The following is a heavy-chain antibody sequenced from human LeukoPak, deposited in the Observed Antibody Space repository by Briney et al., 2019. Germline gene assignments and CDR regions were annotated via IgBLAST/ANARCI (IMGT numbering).Heavy chain of an antibody. J-gene: IGHJ4*02. CDR3: ARDLSGIAGYTYGRGIDY. V-gene: IGHV1-2*02. CDR1: NYTFTSYA. D-gene: IGHD5-18*01. CDR2: INPNSGGT. Sequence: GASVKVSCKASNYTFTSYAISWLRQAPGQGLEWMGWINPNSGGTNYAQKFQGRVTMTRDTSISTAYMELSRLRSDDTAVYYCARDLSGIAGYTYGRGIDYWGQGTLVTVSS.